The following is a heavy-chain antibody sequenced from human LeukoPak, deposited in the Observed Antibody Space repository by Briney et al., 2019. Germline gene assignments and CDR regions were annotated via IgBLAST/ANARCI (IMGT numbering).Heavy chain of an antibody. V-gene: IGHV4-4*07. CDR1: GVSIGNFY. CDR2: LNNGGDT. D-gene: IGHD2-2*02. Sequence: SETLSLTCTVSGVSIGNFYWSWIRQPAGKGLEWIGRLNNGGDTNYSPSLRSRVTISVDTSKNHFSLILSSVTVADTAIYYCARAIGVYAFDVWGQGTMVTVSS. J-gene: IGHJ3*01. CDR3: ARAIGVYAFDV.